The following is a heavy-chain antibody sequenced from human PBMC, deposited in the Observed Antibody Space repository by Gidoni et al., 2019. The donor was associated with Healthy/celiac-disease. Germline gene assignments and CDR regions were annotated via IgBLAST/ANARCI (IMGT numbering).Heavy chain of an antibody. D-gene: IGHD5-18*01. CDR1: GGSFSGYY. Sequence: QVQLQQWGAGLLKPSETLSLTCAVYGGSFSGYYWSWVRQLPGKGLEWIGEINHSGSTNYNPSLKSRVTISVDTSKNQFSLKLSSVTAADTAVYYCARGGYSYGYTYYYGMDVWGQGTTVTVSS. CDR3: ARGGYSYGYTYYYGMDV. CDR2: INHSGST. V-gene: IGHV4-34*01. J-gene: IGHJ6*02.